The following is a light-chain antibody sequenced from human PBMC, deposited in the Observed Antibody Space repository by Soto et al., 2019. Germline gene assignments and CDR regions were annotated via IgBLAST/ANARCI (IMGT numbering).Light chain of an antibody. CDR3: AAWDDSLNVYV. CDR2: YDD. V-gene: IGLV1-36*01. J-gene: IGLJ1*01. CDR1: SSNIGNNG. Sequence: QSVLTQPPSVSEAPRQRVTISCSGSSSNIGNNGVNWYQQLPGKAPKLLIYYDDLLPSGVSDRFSGSKSGTSASLAITGLQSEHEADYYCAAWDDSLNVYVFGIGTQLTVL.